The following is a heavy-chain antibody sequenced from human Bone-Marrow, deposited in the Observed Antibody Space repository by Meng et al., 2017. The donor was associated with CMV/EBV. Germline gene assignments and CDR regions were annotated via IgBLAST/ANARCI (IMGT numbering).Heavy chain of an antibody. D-gene: IGHD3-3*01. CDR2: IYYSGST. V-gene: IGHV4-39*07. CDR3: ARDLAFWSGYYTDYYYYGTDV. Sequence: SETLSLTCTVSGGSISSSSYYWGWIRQPPGKGLEWIGSIYYSGSTYYNPSLKSRVTISVDTSKNQFSLKLSSVTAADTAVYYCARDLAFWSGYYTDYYYYGTDVWGQGTTVTVSS. J-gene: IGHJ6*02. CDR1: GGSISSSSYY.